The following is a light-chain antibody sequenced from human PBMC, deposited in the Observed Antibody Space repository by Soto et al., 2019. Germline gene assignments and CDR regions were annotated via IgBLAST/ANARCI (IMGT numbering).Light chain of an antibody. CDR3: QQYGGSPPYT. CDR2: GAS. J-gene: IGKJ5*01. Sequence: EIVFKHSPGTLSLSPEERATLSCRASQSVSSSYLAWYQQKPGQAPRLLIYGASRRATGVPDRFSGSGSGTDFALTISRLEPEDCGVYYCQQYGGSPPYTFGQGTRLEIK. CDR1: QSVSSSY. V-gene: IGKV3-20*01.